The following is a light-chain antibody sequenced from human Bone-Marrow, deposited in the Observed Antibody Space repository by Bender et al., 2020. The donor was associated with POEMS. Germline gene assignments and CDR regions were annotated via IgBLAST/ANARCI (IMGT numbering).Light chain of an antibody. J-gene: IGLJ2*01. V-gene: IGLV2-23*01. CDR1: SSDVGTYNL. CDR3: SSAADTNNLI. Sequence: QSALTQPASVSGSPGQSITIACTGTSSDVGTYNLVSWYQQHPGKAPTLLIYEDNRLPAGLSLRFSVSTSSNTASLAISGLPAEDAADYCCSSAADTNNLIFGTGTKLTVL. CDR2: EDN.